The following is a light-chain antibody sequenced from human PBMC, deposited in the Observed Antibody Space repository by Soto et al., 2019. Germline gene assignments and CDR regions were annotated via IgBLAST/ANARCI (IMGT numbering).Light chain of an antibody. CDR3: AARDDSLNGPV. CDR1: NSNIGNNA. V-gene: IGLV1-36*01. J-gene: IGLJ2*01. CDR2: YDD. Sequence: QSVLTQPPSVSGAPRQRVTISCSGSNSNIGNNAVNWYQQLPGKAPKLLIYYDDLLPSGVSDRFSGSKSGTSASLAISGLQSEDEAGYYCAARDDSLNGPVFGGGTKVTVL.